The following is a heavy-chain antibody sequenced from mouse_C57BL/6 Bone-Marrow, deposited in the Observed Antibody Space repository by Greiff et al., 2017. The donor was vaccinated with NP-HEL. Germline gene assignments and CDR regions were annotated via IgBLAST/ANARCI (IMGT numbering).Heavy chain of an antibody. CDR3: ARHNYSNFAYYFDY. CDR2: ISNGGGST. D-gene: IGHD2-5*01. J-gene: IGHJ2*01. Sequence: EVQGVESGGGLVQPGGSLKLSCAASGFTFSDYYMYWVRQTPEKRLEWVAYISNGGGSTYYPDTVKGRFTISRDNAKNTLYLQMSRLKSEDTAMYYCARHNYSNFAYYFDYWGQGTTLTVSS. CDR1: GFTFSDYY. V-gene: IGHV5-12*01.